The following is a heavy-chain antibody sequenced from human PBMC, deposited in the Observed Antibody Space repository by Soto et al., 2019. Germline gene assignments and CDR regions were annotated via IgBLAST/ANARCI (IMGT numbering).Heavy chain of an antibody. Sequence: SETLSLTCTVSGGSISSYYWSWIRQPPGKGLEWIGYIYYSGSTNYNPCLKSRVAISVDTSKNQFSLKLSAVTAADTAVYYCARLDDYGDSRAFDIWGQGTMVTVSS. J-gene: IGHJ3*02. CDR2: IYYSGST. D-gene: IGHD4-17*01. CDR1: GGSISSYY. CDR3: ARLDDYGDSRAFDI. V-gene: IGHV4-59*08.